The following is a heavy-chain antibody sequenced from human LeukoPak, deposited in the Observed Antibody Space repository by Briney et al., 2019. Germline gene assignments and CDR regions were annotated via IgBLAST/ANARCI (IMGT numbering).Heavy chain of an antibody. J-gene: IGHJ6*02. Sequence: SETLSLTCTVSGGSISSGDYCWSWIRQPPGQGLEWIGYIYYSGSTYYNPSLKSRVTISVDTSKNQFSLKLSSVTAADTAVYYCARTTMSGFYYYYYGMDVWGQGTTVTVSS. D-gene: IGHD3-3*01. CDR1: GGSISSGDYC. CDR3: ARTTMSGFYYYYYGMDV. V-gene: IGHV4-30-4*01. CDR2: IYYSGST.